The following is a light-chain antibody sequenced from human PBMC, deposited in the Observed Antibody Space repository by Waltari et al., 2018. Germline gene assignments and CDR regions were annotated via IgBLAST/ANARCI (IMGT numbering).Light chain of an antibody. CDR3: YSTDFSGHDRV. V-gene: IGLV3-10*01. CDR1: ALSKTY. Sequence: SYELTPPPPVSVSPGQTARITCSGDALSKTYAYWYQQKSGPAPVLVIYEDIKRPTGIPERFSGSSSGTTATLTISGAHVDDEADDDCYSTDFSGHDRVFGGGTKLTIL. J-gene: IGLJ3*02. CDR2: EDI.